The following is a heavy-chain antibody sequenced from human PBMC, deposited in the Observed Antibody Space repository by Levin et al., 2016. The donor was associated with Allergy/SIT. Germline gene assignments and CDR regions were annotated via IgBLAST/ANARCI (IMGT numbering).Heavy chain of an antibody. CDR2: ISAYNDNT. CDR1: GYTFTNYG. D-gene: IGHD2-2*01. CDR3: AREARYCSGTSCYYFDY. Sequence: ASVKVSCKASGYTFTNYGISWVRQAPGQGLEWMGWISAYNDNTDYAQKFQGRVTMTTDTSTSTAYMELRSLRSDDTAVYYCAREARYCSGTSCYYFDYWGQGTLVTVSS. J-gene: IGHJ4*02. V-gene: IGHV1-18*01.